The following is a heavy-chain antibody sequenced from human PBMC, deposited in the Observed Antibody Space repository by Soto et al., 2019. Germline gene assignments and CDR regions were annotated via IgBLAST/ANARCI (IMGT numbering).Heavy chain of an antibody. Sequence: SETLSLTCAVYGGSFSGYYWSWIRQPPGKGLEWIGEINHSGSTNYNPSLKSRVTISVDTSKNQFSLKLSSVTAADTAVYYCAARYFHWLFVSKNQIDYWGQGTLVTVSS. D-gene: IGHD3-9*01. CDR1: GGSFSGYY. J-gene: IGHJ4*02. CDR3: AARYFHWLFVSKNQIDY. V-gene: IGHV4-34*01. CDR2: INHSGST.